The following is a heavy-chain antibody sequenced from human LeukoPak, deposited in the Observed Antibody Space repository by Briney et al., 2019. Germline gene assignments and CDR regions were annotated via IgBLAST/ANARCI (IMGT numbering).Heavy chain of an antibody. V-gene: IGHV1-2*02. Sequence: GASVKVSCKASGYTFTGYYMHWVRQAPGQGLEWMGWINPNSGGTSYAQKFQDRVTMTRDTSISTAYMELSRLRSDDTAVYYCARVQVTTLSGRDYWGQGTLVTVSS. CDR1: GYTFTGYY. D-gene: IGHD4-17*01. J-gene: IGHJ4*02. CDR2: INPNSGGT. CDR3: ARVQVTTLSGRDY.